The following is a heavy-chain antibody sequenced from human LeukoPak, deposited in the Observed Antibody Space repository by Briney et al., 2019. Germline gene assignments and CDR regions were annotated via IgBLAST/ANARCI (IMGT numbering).Heavy chain of an antibody. Sequence: ASVRVSCKASGYTFTGYYMHWVRQAPGQGLEWMGWINPNSGGTNYAQKFQGRGTMTRGTSISTDYMELSRLRSDDTAVYYCARDPAAAIFDYWGQGTLVTVSS. D-gene: IGHD2-2*01. CDR3: ARDPAAAIFDY. CDR2: INPNSGGT. CDR1: GYTFTGYY. J-gene: IGHJ4*02. V-gene: IGHV1-2*02.